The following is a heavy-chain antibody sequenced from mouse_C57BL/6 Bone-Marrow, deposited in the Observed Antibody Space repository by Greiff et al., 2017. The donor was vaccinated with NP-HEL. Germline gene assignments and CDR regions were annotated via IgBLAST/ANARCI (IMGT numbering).Heavy chain of an antibody. V-gene: IGHV1-69*01. D-gene: IGHD1-1*01. CDR3: ARMGYGYWYFDV. Sequence: QVQLQQPGAELVMPGASVKLSCKASGYTFTSYWMHWVKQRPGQGLEWIGEIDPSDSYTNYNQKFKGKSTLTVDKSSSTAYMQLSSLTSEDSAVYYCARMGYGYWYFDVWGTGTTVTVSS. CDR2: IDPSDSYT. CDR1: GYTFTSYW. J-gene: IGHJ1*03.